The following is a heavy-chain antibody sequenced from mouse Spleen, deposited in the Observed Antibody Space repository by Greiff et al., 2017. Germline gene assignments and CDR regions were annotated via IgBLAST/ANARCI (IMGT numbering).Heavy chain of an antibody. J-gene: IGHJ3*01. V-gene: IGHV1-5*01. Sequence: EVHVKQSGTVLARPGASVKMSCKTSGYTFTSYWMCWGKRRPGRGLEGIGAIYPGNSDTSYNQKLKGKAKLTAGPSASTAFLELSRLTNGDSAAYNCTSELGRGRFAYWGHGTLLTLSA. D-gene: IGHD4-1*01. CDR2: IYPGNSDT. CDR1: GYTFTSYW. CDR3: TSELGRGRFAY.